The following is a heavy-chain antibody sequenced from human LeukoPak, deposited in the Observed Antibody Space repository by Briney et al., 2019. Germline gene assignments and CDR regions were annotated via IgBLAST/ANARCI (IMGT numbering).Heavy chain of an antibody. Sequence: ASVKVSCKVSGYTLTELSMHWVRQAPRKGLEWMGGFDPEDGETIYAQKFQGRVTMAEDTSTDTAYMELSSLRSEDTAVYYCATSSEGSTSCYPECVNWYFVLWGRGTLVTVSS. D-gene: IGHD2-2*01. CDR3: ATSSEGSTSCYPECVNWYFVL. J-gene: IGHJ2*01. CDR2: FDPEDGET. CDR1: GYTLTELS. V-gene: IGHV1-24*01.